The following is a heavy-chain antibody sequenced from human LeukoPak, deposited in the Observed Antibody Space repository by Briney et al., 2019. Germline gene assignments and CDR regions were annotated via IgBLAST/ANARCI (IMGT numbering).Heavy chain of an antibody. J-gene: IGHJ4*02. CDR3: TRALYGELDY. D-gene: IGHD4-17*01. CDR1: GFTFGDYA. Sequence: GGSLRLSCTASGFTFGDYAMSWVRQAPGKGLEWVGFIRSKAYGGTTEYAASVKGRFTISRDDSKSIAYLQMNSLKTEDTAVYYCTRALYGELDYWGQGTLVTVSS. CDR2: IRSKAYGGTT. V-gene: IGHV3-49*04.